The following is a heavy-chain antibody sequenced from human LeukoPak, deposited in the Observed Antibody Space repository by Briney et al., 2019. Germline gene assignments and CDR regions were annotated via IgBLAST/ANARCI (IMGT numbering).Heavy chain of an antibody. CDR2: INPSGDST. CDR3: ARGSSGYYSAFDY. J-gene: IGHJ4*02. D-gene: IGHD3-22*01. V-gene: IGHV1-46*01. CDR1: GYTFTSYY. Sequence: ASVNVSFTASGYTFTSYYTHWVRQAPGQGLEWMGIINPSGDSTSYAQKFQGRVTMTRDTSTSTVYMELSSLRSEDTAVYYCARGSSGYYSAFDYWGQGTLVIVSS.